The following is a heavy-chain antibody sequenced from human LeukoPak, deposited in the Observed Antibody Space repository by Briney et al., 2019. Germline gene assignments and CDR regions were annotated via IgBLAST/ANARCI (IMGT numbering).Heavy chain of an antibody. CDR2: INHSGST. J-gene: IGHJ6*03. D-gene: IGHD3-22*01. Sequence: PSETLSLTCAVYGGSFSGYYWRCIRQPPGKGLEWIGEINHSGSTNYNPSLKSRVTISEDTSKNQFSLKLSSVTAADTGIYYCARGRQEISMIIVVMTAVSYYLDAWGKGTTVTV. V-gene: IGHV4-34*01. CDR1: GGSFSGYY. CDR3: ARGRQEISMIIVVMTAVSYYLDA.